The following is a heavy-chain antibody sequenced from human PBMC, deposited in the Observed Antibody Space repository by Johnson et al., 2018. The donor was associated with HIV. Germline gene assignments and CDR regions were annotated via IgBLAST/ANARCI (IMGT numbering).Heavy chain of an antibody. CDR1: GFTFTSYT. Sequence: QVQLVESGGGVVQPGRSLRLFCAVSGFTFTSYTMHWVRQAPGRGLEWVAVISYDGSNRYYADSVKGRFTISRDTSKDTLYLQMTSLRREDTAVYYCARGRKEMAAVDGLDTDGFDMWGQGTMVTVSS. J-gene: IGHJ3*02. CDR3: ARGRKEMAAVDGLDTDGFDM. V-gene: IGHV3-30*04. CDR2: ISYDGSNR. D-gene: IGHD5-24*01.